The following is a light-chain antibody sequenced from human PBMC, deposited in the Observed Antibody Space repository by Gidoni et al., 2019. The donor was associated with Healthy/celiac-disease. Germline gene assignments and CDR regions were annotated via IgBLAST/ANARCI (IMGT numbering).Light chain of an antibody. CDR2: AAS. Sequence: SLSASVGDRVTITCRASQSISSYLNWYQQKPGKAPKLLIYAASSLQSGVPSRFSGSGSGTDFTLTISSLQPEDFATYYCQQSYSTPLTFGGGTKVEIK. CDR1: QSISSY. J-gene: IGKJ4*01. CDR3: QQSYSTPLT. V-gene: IGKV1-39*01.